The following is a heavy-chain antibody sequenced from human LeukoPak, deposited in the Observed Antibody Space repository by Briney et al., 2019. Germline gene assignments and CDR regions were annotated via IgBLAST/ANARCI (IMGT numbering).Heavy chain of an antibody. J-gene: IGHJ4*02. CDR2: IYYSGST. V-gene: IGHV4-59*12. Sequence: PSETLSLTCTVSGGSIGTYYWSWIRQPPGEGLEWIGYIYYSGSTNYNPSLKSRVTISVYTSKNQFSLKLSSVTAADTAVYYCARGNWNHGRLFDYWGQGTLVTVSS. CDR3: ARGNWNHGRLFDY. CDR1: GGSIGTYY. D-gene: IGHD1-14*01.